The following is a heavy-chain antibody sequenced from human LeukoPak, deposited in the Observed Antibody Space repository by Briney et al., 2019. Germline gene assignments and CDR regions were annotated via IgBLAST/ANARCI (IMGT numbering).Heavy chain of an antibody. CDR1: GYTFTGYY. D-gene: IGHD6-6*01. CDR3: ARGSEYSPYNWFEP. J-gene: IGHJ5*02. Sequence: ASVKVSCKASGYTFTGYYMHWVRQAPGQGLEWMGWINPDSGGTNYAQKFQGRVTMTRETSISTAYMELSRLRSDDAAVYCCARGSEYSPYNWFEPWGQGTLVTVSS. CDR2: INPDSGGT. V-gene: IGHV1-2*02.